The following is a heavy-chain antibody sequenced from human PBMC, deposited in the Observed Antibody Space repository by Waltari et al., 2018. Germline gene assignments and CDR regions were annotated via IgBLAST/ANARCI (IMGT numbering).Heavy chain of an antibody. CDR3: ARTVVVPAAIFSYFQH. CDR1: GGSISSSSYY. V-gene: IGHV4-39*01. J-gene: IGHJ1*01. D-gene: IGHD2-2*02. Sequence: QLQLQESGPGLVKPSETLSLTCTVSGGSISSSSYYWGWIRQPPGKGLEWIGSIDYSGTTYYNPSLKGRVPISVDTSKNQFSLKLSSVTAADTAVYYCARTVVVPAAIFSYFQHWGQGTLVTVSS. CDR2: IDYSGTT.